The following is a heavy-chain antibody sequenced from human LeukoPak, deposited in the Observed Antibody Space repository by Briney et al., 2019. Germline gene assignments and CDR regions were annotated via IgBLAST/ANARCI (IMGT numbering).Heavy chain of an antibody. J-gene: IGHJ5*02. D-gene: IGHD2-2*01. CDR2: IYYSGST. V-gene: IGHV4-30-4*01. Sequence: SETLSLTCTVSGGSISSGDYYWSWIRQPPGKGLEWIGYIYYSGSTYYNPSLKSRVTISVDTSKNQFSLKLSSVTAADTAVYYCARDSTAVHCSSTSCPTGVGPWGQGTLVTVSS. CDR1: GGSISSGDYY. CDR3: ARDSTAVHCSSTSCPTGVGP.